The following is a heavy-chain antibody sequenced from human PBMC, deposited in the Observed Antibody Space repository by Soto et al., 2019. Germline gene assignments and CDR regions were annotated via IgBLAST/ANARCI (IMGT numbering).Heavy chain of an antibody. CDR1: GYNFSDYY. D-gene: IGHD2-8*02. CDR3: AREISGGGTLNWFDP. J-gene: IGHJ5*02. Sequence: SVKVSCKASGYNFSDYYIHWVRQAPGQGLEWLGWVSPKSGGTNYAQKFKGRVTMTRDTSSNTVYMDLSGLKSDDTAVFYCAREISGGGTLNWFDPWGQGTLVTVSS. CDR2: VSPKSGGT. V-gene: IGHV1-2*02.